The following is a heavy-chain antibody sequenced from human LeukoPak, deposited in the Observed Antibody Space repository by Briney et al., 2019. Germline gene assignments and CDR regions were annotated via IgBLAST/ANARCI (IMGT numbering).Heavy chain of an antibody. CDR2: ISGSGGST. CDR1: GFTFSSYA. D-gene: IGHD3-10*01. J-gene: IGHJ4*02. Sequence: GGSLRLSCAASGFTFSSYAMSWVRQAPGKGLEWVSAISGSGGSTYYADSVKGRFTISRDNSKNTLYLQMNSLRAEDTAVYYCAKCSPYGSGSYCYFDYWGQGTLVTVSS. V-gene: IGHV3-23*01. CDR3: AKCSPYGSGSYCYFDY.